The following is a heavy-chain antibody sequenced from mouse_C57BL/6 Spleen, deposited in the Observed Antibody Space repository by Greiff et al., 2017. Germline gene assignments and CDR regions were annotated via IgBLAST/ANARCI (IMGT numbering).Heavy chain of an antibody. CDR2: IYPGDGDT. J-gene: IGHJ3*01. D-gene: IGHD2-3*01. Sequence: LEESGAELVKPGASVKISCKASGYAFSGYWMNWVKQRPGKGLEWIGQIYPGDGDTNYNGKFKGKATLTADKSSSTAYMQLSSLTSEDSAVYFCARGDDVEEGFAYWGQGTLVTVS. CDR1: GYAFSGYW. V-gene: IGHV1-80*01. CDR3: ARGDDVEEGFAY.